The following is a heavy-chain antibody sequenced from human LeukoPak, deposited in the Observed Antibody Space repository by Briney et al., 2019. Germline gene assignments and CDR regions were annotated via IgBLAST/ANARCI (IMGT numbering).Heavy chain of an antibody. J-gene: IGHJ4*02. D-gene: IGHD5-24*01. Sequence: SVKVSCKVSGGTLSSYSISWVRQAPGQGLEWMGGIIPLFGTPNYAQKFQDRVTITTDESTSTVYMELTSLRNADTAVYYCAGDYTYCSDGLCRPQFDYWGQGTVVTVSS. CDR3: AGDYTYCSDGLCRPQFDY. CDR1: GGTLSSYS. CDR2: IIPLFGTP. V-gene: IGHV1-69*05.